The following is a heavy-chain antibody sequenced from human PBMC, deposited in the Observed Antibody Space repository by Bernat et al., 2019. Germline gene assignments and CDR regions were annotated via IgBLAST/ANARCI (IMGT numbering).Heavy chain of an antibody. CDR2: INPSGDRT. CDR1: GYTITNHY. CDR3: ARDNSAQEKSWWFDP. J-gene: IGHJ5*02. D-gene: IGHD2-21*01. Sequence: QVQLVQSGAEVKKPGASVKISCTASGYTITNHYMHWVRQAPGQGPEWVGVINPSGDRTVYAQKFQGKVTMTRDTSTSTVYMEVSSLKSDDTAVYYCARDNSAQEKSWWFDPWGQGTLVTVSS. V-gene: IGHV1-46*01.